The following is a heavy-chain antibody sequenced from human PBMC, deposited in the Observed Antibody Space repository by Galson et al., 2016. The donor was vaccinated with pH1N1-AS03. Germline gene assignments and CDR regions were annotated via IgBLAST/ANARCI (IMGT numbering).Heavy chain of an antibody. CDR3: ARDRGSYYGSDPWESEYYYYGMDV. CDR2: IYYSGST. J-gene: IGHJ6*02. Sequence: SGGSVSSGSYYWNWIRQPPGKGLEWIGYIYYSGSTNYNPSLKSRVTISVDTSKNQFSLKLSSVTAADTAVYYCARDRGSYYGSDPWESEYYYYGMDVWGQGTTVTVSS. D-gene: IGHD3-10*01. V-gene: IGHV4-61*01. CDR1: GGSVSSGSYY.